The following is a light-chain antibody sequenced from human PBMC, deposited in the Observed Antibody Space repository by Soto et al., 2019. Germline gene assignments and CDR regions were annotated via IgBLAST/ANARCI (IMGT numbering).Light chain of an antibody. V-gene: IGLV2-23*01. CDR2: EGS. CDR1: SSDVGSYNL. Sequence: QSVLTQPASVSGSPGQSITISCTGTSSDVGSYNLVSWYQQHPGKAPKLMIYEGSKRPSGVSNRFSGSKSGNTASLTISGLQAEDEADYHCCSYAGSPFVFGTGTKVTVL. CDR3: CSYAGSPFV. J-gene: IGLJ1*01.